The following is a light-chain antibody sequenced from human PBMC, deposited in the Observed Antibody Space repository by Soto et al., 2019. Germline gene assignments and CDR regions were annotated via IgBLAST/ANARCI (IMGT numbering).Light chain of an antibody. CDR2: AAS. V-gene: IGKV1-8*01. CDR3: QQYYSYPPF. CDR1: QGISSY. Sequence: AIRMTQSPSSLSASTGDRVTITCRASQGISSYLAWYQQKPGKAPKLLIYAASTLQSGVPSRFSGSASGTDFTLTISCLQSEDFATYYCQQYYSYPPFFGPGTKVDIK. J-gene: IGKJ3*01.